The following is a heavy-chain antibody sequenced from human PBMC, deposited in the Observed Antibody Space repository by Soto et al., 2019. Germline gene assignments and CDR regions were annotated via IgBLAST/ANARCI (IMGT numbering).Heavy chain of an antibody. CDR3: ERLGQWMEYYYSGMDV. CDR2: IYPGDSDT. J-gene: IGHJ6*02. D-gene: IGHD6-19*01. CDR1: GYSFTSYW. V-gene: IGHV5-51*01. Sequence: PGESLKISCKGSGYSFTSYWIGWVRQMPGKGLEWMGIIYPGDSDTRYSPSFQGQVTISADKSISTAYLQWSSLKASDTAMYYCERLGQWMEYYYSGMDVWGQGTTATVSS.